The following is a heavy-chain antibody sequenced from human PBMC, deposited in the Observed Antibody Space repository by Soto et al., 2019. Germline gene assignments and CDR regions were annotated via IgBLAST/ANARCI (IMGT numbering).Heavy chain of an antibody. CDR3: ARGPSRSYAFDI. V-gene: IGHV4-34*01. J-gene: IGHJ3*02. Sequence: PSETLSLTCAVYGGSFSGYYWSWIRQPPGKGLEWIGEINHSGSTNYNPSLKSQVTISVDTSKNQFSLKLSSVTAADTAVYYCARGPSRSYAFDIWGQGTMVTVSS. D-gene: IGHD3-16*02. CDR1: GGSFSGYY. CDR2: INHSGST.